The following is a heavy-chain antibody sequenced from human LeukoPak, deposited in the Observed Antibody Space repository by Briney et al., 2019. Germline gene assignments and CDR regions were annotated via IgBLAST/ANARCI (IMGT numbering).Heavy chain of an antibody. V-gene: IGHV3-7*01. J-gene: IGHJ4*02. CDR3: GRGSRISDY. CDR1: GFTFSGYA. Sequence: GGSLRLSCAASGFTFSGYAMNWVRQAPGKGPEWVAHIKQDGSEKDYVDSVKGRFTISRDNGKNSLYLQMNSLRAEDTAVYYCGRGSRISDYWGQGTQVTVSS. CDR2: IKQDGSEK. D-gene: IGHD2-15*01.